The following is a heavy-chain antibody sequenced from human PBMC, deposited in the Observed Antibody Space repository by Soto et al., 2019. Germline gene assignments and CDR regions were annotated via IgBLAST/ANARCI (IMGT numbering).Heavy chain of an antibody. CDR3: AKDSGHYSDTSDYHYYFDY. Sequence: PGGSLRLSCAASGFTFSSYGMHWVRQAPGKGLEWVAFISYDGSNKYYVDSVKGRFTISRDNSKNSLYLQMNSLRAEDAAVYYCAKDSGHYSDTSDYHYYFDYWGQGALVTVS. CDR2: ISYDGSNK. D-gene: IGHD3-22*01. J-gene: IGHJ4*02. CDR1: GFTFSSYG. V-gene: IGHV3-30*18.